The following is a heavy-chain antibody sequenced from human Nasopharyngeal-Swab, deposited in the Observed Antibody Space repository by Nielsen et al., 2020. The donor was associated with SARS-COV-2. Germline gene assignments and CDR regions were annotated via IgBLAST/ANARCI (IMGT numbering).Heavy chain of an antibody. J-gene: IGHJ6*02. D-gene: IGHD4-23*01. CDR3: ARAHYGGTYYYYYGMDV. V-gene: IGHV3-13*01. Sequence: GGSLRLSCAASGFTFSRYDMHWVRQATGKGLEWVSAIGTAGDTYYPGSVKGRFTISRENAKNSLYLQMNSLRAGDTAVYYCARAHYGGTYYYYYGMDVWGQGTTVTVSS. CDR1: GFTFSRYD. CDR2: IGTAGDT.